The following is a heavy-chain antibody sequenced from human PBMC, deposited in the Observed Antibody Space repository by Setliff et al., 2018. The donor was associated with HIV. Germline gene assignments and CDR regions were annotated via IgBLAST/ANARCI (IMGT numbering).Heavy chain of an antibody. CDR3: ARPALGIGGGSMFDS. CDR1: SGSIGSNYY. J-gene: IGHJ4*02. Sequence: SETLSLTCSVSSGSIGSNYYWGWVRRPPGKGLEWIGNVHFGGSTYYNPSLDSRVTIHVATSKKQFFLSLSSVTAADTAVYYCARPALGIGGGSMFDSWGQGILVT. CDR2: VHFGGST. D-gene: IGHD3-3*01. V-gene: IGHV4-39*01.